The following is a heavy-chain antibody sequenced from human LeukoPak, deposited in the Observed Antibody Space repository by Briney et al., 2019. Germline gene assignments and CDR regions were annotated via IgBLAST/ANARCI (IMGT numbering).Heavy chain of an antibody. Sequence: ASVKVSCKASGYTFTEHFIHWVRQAPGQGLQYMGWIHPASANTVYAQMFHGRVTLTRDTPATTTYMELSGLRSDDTAVYYCARDLRSANLWGQGTLVTVSS. CDR1: GYTFTEHF. CDR2: IHPASANT. CDR3: ARDLRSANL. D-gene: IGHD1-7*01. J-gene: IGHJ4*02. V-gene: IGHV1-2*02.